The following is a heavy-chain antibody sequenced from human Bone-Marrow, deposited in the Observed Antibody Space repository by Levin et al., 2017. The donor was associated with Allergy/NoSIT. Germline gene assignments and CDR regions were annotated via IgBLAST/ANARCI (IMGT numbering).Heavy chain of an antibody. CDR1: GFSLTNAW. V-gene: IGHV3-15*01. Sequence: GGSLRLSCAASGFSLTNAWMNWVRQAPGKGLEWVARIKSKADGAATDYAAPVKGRFTISTDDSENTQDLQMNSLKTEDTAVYYCSTQFQWWGQGTLVTVAS. D-gene: IGHD6-19*01. CDR2: IKSKADGAAT. J-gene: IGHJ4*02. CDR3: STQFQW.